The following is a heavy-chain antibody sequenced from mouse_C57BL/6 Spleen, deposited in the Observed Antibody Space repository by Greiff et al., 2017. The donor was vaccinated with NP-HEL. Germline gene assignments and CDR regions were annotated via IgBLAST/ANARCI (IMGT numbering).Heavy chain of an antibody. D-gene: IGHD2-2*01. J-gene: IGHJ2*01. CDR2: INYDGSST. Sequence: EVQVVESEGGLVQPGSSMKLSCTASGFTFSDYYMAWVRQVPEKGLEWVANINYDGSSTYYLDSLKSRFIISRDNAKNILYLQMSSLKSEDTATYYCARAGYPYYLDYWGQGTTLTVSS. CDR3: ARAGYPYYLDY. CDR1: GFTFSDYY. V-gene: IGHV5-16*01.